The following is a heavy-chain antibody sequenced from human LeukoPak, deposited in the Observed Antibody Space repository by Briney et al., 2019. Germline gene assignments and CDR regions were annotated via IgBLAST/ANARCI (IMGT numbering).Heavy chain of an antibody. CDR2: ITGAGHT. D-gene: IGHD7-27*01. CDR1: GFTFSFYG. Sequence: GGSLRLSCAASGFTFSFYGMNWVRQAPGKGLEWVSGITGAGHTYYADSVQGRLTIYRDNSKNTLYLQMNRLGAEDTAIYYCVQDWAWGAFGYWGQGTLVTVSS. V-gene: IGHV3-23*01. CDR3: VQDWAWGAFGY. J-gene: IGHJ4*02.